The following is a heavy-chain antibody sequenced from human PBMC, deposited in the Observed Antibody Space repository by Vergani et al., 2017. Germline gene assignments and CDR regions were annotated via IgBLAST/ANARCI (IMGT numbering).Heavy chain of an antibody. J-gene: IGHJ4*02. V-gene: IGHV1-46*01. Sequence: QVQLVPSGAEVKKPGASVKVSCKASGYTFTSYYMHWVRQAPGQGLEWMGIFNPSGVSTSYAQNFQGRVTMNRDTSTSTVYMQLSSLRSEDTAVYYCARDLAVEDGDYLLTDYWGQGTLVTVSS. CDR3: ARDLAVEDGDYLLTDY. CDR2: FNPSGVST. CDR1: GYTFTSYY. D-gene: IGHD4-17*01.